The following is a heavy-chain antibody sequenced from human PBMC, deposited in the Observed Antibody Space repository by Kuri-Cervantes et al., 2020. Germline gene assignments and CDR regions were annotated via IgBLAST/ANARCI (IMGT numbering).Heavy chain of an antibody. D-gene: IGHD6-13*01. CDR2: IKSKTDGWTT. Sequence: GGSLRLSCAASGFSFSDAWMTWVRQAPGKGLEWVGRIKSKTDGWTTDYAAPVKGRFTISRDDSKNTLYLQMNSLKTEDTAVYYCTTDLAAAGIFDYWGQGTLVTVSS. CDR1: GFSFSDAW. V-gene: IGHV3-15*01. CDR3: TTDLAAAGIFDY. J-gene: IGHJ4*02.